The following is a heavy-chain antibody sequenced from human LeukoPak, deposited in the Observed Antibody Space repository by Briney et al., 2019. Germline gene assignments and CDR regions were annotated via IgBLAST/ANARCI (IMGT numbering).Heavy chain of an antibody. CDR2: IIPIFGTA. Sequence: GASVKVSCKASGGTFSSYAISWVRQAPGQGLEWMGGIIPIFGTANYAQKFQGRVTITADKSTSTAYMELSSLRSEDTAVYYCARDKGTSYLSSFDYWGQGTLVTVSS. J-gene: IGHJ4*02. D-gene: IGHD6-6*01. CDR3: ARDKGTSYLSSFDY. V-gene: IGHV1-69*06. CDR1: GGTFSSYA.